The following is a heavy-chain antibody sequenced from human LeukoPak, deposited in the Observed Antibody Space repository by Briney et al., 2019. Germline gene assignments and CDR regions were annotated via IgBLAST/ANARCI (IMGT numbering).Heavy chain of an antibody. V-gene: IGHV3-23*01. D-gene: IGHD6-19*01. J-gene: IGHJ6*02. CDR1: GFTFSSYA. CDR2: ISGSGGST. CDR3: ARDLHYSSGWYVYYYYGMDV. Sequence: GGSLGLSCAASGFTFSSYAMSWVRQAPGKGLEWVSAISGSGGSTYYADSVKGRFTISRDNSKNTLYLQMNSLRAEDTAVYYCARDLHYSSGWYVYYYYGMDVWGQGTTVTVSS.